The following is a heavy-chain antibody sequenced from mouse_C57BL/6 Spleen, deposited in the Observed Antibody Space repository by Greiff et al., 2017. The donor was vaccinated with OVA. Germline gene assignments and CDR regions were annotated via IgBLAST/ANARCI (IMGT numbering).Heavy chain of an antibody. CDR2: INPGSGGT. CDR3: ARGGRYDGTLDV. J-gene: IGHJ1*03. CDR1: GYAFTNYL. Sequence: QVHVKQSGAELVRPGTSVKVSCKASGYAFTNYLIEWVKQRPGQGLEWIGVINPGSGGTNYNEKFKGKATLTADKSSSTAYMQLSSLTSEDSAVYFCARGGRYDGTLDVWGTGTTVTVSS. D-gene: IGHD2-3*01. V-gene: IGHV1-54*01.